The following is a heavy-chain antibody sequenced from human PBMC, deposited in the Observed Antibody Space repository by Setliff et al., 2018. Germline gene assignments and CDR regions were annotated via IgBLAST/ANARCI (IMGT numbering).Heavy chain of an antibody. V-gene: IGHV4-34*01. CDR2: IYYSGST. D-gene: IGHD3-22*01. CDR3: ARDHPTYYYDSRGLGS. CDR1: GGSFSGYY. J-gene: IGHJ5*02. Sequence: SETLSLTCAVYGGSFSGYYWGWIRQPPGKGLEWIGRIYYSGSTNYNPSLKSRVTISLDTSRNQFSLKLTSVTAADTAVYYCARDHPTYYYDSRGLGSWGQGTLVTVSS.